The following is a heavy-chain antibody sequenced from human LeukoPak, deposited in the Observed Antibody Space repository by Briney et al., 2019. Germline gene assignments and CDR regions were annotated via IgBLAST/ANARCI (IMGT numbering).Heavy chain of an antibody. D-gene: IGHD3-16*02. J-gene: IGHJ4*02. V-gene: IGHV3-21*01. CDR2: IVGGAGGT. CDR1: GFTFSSYS. CDR3: ARALYDYVWGSYREFDY. Sequence: GGSLRLSCAASGFTFSSYSMSWVRQAPGKGLEWVSGIVGGAGGTYYADSVKGRFTISRDNAKNSLYLQMNSLRAEDTAVYYCARALYDYVWGSYREFDYWGQGTLVTVSS.